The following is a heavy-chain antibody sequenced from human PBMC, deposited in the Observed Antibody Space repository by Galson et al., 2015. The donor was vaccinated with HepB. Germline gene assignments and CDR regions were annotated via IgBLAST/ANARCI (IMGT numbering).Heavy chain of an antibody. CDR2: IIPIFGTA. V-gene: IGHV1-69*13. J-gene: IGHJ3*02. D-gene: IGHD4-23*01. CDR3: ARAVRWADAFDI. Sequence: SVKVSCKASGGTFSSYAISWVRQAPGQGLEWMGGIIPIFGTANYAQKFQGRVTITADESTSTAYMELSSLRSEDTAVYYCARAVRWADAFDIWGQGTMVTVSS. CDR1: GGTFSSYA.